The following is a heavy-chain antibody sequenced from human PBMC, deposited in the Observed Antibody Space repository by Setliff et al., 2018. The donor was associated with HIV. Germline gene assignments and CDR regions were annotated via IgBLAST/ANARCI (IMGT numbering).Heavy chain of an antibody. V-gene: IGHV4-61*02. J-gene: IGHJ5*02. CDR2: IYTSGST. CDR1: GGSISSGIYY. D-gene: IGHD3-3*02. CDR3: ARTIKEHLAVLWFDP. Sequence: SETLSLTCTVSGGSISSGIYYWSWIRQPAGKGLEWIGRIYTSGSTKYNPSLDSRVTRSVDPAKNQFSLRLSSVTAADTAVYYCARTIKEHLAVLWFDPWGQGTLVTVS.